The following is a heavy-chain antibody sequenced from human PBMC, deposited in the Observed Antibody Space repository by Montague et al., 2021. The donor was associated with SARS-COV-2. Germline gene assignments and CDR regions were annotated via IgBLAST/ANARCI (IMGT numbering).Heavy chain of an antibody. CDR3: ARGPRITMIVVVITDIWFDP. V-gene: IGHV4-34*01. J-gene: IGHJ5*02. Sequence: SETLSLTCAVYGGSVSDYYWSWIRQPPGKGLEWIGEINHSGSTNYNPSLKSRVTTSVDTSKNQFSLKLTSVTAADTAVYYCARGPRITMIVVVITDIWFDPAGQGTLVTVSS. D-gene: IGHD3-22*01. CDR1: GGSVSDYY. CDR2: INHSGST.